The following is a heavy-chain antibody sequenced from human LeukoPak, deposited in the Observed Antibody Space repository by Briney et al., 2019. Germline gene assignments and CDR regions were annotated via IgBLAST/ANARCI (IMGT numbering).Heavy chain of an antibody. CDR2: IYSGGST. D-gene: IGHD7-27*01. Sequence: GGSLRLSCAASGFTVSSNYMSWVRQAPGKGLEWVSVIYSGGSTNYADSVKGRFTISRDNSKNTLYLQMNSLRVEDTAVYYCARRLTGNNAFDIWGQGTMVTVSS. CDR3: ARRLTGNNAFDI. V-gene: IGHV3-66*04. J-gene: IGHJ3*02. CDR1: GFTVSSNY.